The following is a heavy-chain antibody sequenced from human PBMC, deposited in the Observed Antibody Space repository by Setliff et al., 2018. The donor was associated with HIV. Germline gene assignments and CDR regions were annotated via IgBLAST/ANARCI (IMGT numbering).Heavy chain of an antibody. CDR2: FYYSGST. D-gene: IGHD6-13*01. V-gene: IGHV4-39*07. J-gene: IGHJ4*02. CDR1: GGSISSSSFS. CDR3: ARKGSSSRSQEYYYDF. Sequence: SETLSLTCTVSGGSISSSSFSWGWIRQPPGKGLEWIGSFYYSGSTYYNPSLKSRVTISVDTSKNQFSLKLSSVTAADTAVYYCARKGSSSRSQEYYYDFWGQGTLVTVSS.